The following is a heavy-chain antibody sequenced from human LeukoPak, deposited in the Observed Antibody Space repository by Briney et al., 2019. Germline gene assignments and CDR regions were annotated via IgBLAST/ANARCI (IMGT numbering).Heavy chain of an antibody. V-gene: IGHV1-69*06. J-gene: IGHJ4*02. CDR1: GGTFSSYA. CDR2: IIPIFGTA. Sequence: SVKVSCKASGGTFSSYAISWVRQAPGQGLEWMGRIIPIFGTANYAQKFQGRVTITADKSTSTAYMELSSLRSEDTAVYYCARDRDNWNTLSYFDYWGQATLVTVSS. CDR3: ARDRDNWNTLSYFDY. D-gene: IGHD1/OR15-1a*01.